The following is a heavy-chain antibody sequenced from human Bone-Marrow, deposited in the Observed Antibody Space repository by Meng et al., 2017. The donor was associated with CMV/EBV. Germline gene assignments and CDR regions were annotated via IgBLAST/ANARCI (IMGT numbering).Heavy chain of an antibody. D-gene: IGHD4-17*01. CDR1: RGSVSSYY. CDR2: VYFTGGT. V-gene: IGHV4-59*02. Sequence: SETLSLTCTVSRGSVSSYYWGWLRQTPGKGLEWIGYVYFTGGTNYKPSLNSRVTISIDTSKNQFSLRLNSVTAADTATYYCARDISEGTTTYYFDSWGQGILVTVSS. CDR3: ARDISEGTTTYYFDS. J-gene: IGHJ4*02.